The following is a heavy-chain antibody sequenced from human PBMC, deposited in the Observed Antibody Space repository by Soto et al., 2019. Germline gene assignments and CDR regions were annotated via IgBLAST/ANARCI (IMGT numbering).Heavy chain of an antibody. CDR1: GGTFSSYA. Sequence: SSVKVSCKASGGTFSSYAISWVRQAPGQGLEWMGGVIPIFGTANYAQKFQGRVTITADESTSTAYMELSSLRSEDTAVYYCARDHDGSSFRKYSSSWHTSDPWGQGTLVTVAA. CDR3: ARDHDGSSFRKYSSSWHTSDP. V-gene: IGHV1-69*13. J-gene: IGHJ5*02. D-gene: IGHD6-13*01. CDR2: VIPIFGTA.